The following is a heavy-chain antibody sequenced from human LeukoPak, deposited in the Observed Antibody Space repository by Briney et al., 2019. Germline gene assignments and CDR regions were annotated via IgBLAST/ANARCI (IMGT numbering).Heavy chain of an antibody. V-gene: IGHV4-59*01. CDR2: ILYSGST. Sequence: PSETLSLTCTVSGGSMSNYYWSWIRQPPGKGLEWIAYILYSGSTNYNPSLKSRVTISIDTSKNQFSLKLSSVTAADTAVYYCARAPFYYHMDVWGKGTTVTVSS. J-gene: IGHJ6*03. CDR1: GGSMSNYY. CDR3: ARAPFYYHMDV.